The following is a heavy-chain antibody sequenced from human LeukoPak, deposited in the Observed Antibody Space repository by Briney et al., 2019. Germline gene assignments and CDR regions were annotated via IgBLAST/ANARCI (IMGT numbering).Heavy chain of an antibody. CDR2: INPNSGGT. J-gene: IGHJ5*02. D-gene: IGHD6-19*01. Sequence: ASVKVSCKASGGTFSSYAISWVRQAPGQGLEWMGWINPNSGGTNYAQKFQGRVTMTRDTSISTAYMELSRLRSDDTAVYYCAREVGSSGWYLHLYNWFDPWGQGTLVTVSS. CDR3: AREVGSSGWYLHLYNWFDP. V-gene: IGHV1-2*02. CDR1: GGTFSSYA.